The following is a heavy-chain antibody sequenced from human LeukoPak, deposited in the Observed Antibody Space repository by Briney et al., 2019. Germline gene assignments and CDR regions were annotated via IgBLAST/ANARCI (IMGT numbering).Heavy chain of an antibody. D-gene: IGHD3-22*01. CDR3: ARGYYYDSSGLKPFDY. CDR1: GGSFSGYY. J-gene: IGHJ4*02. Sequence: PSETLSLTCGVYGGSFSGYYWTWIRQPPGKGLEWIGEINHRGSTNYNPSLKSRVTISVDTSKNQFSLKLSSVTAADTAVYYCARGYYYDSSGLKPFDYWGQGTLVTVSS. V-gene: IGHV4-34*01. CDR2: INHRGST.